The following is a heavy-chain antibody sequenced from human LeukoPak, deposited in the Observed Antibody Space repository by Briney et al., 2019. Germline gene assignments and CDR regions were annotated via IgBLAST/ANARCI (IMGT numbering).Heavy chain of an antibody. Sequence: ASVKVSCKASGYTFTNYGINWVRQAPGQGLEWMGWISAYNGNTNYAQKVRGRVTMTTDTSTSTAYVELRSLRSDDTAVYYCARGPSSVATRQDYWGQGTLVTVSS. CDR3: ARGPSSVATRQDY. CDR1: GYTFTNYG. V-gene: IGHV1-18*01. J-gene: IGHJ4*02. D-gene: IGHD6-6*01. CDR2: ISAYNGNT.